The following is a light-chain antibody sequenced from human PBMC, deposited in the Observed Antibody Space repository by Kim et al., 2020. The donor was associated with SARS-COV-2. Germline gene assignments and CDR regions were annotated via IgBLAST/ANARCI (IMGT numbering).Light chain of an antibody. CDR2: GAS. J-gene: IGKJ4*01. Sequence: PGETAAISCRASQSISSALLAWYQQRPGQAPRLLMSGASIRATGIPDRFSGSGSGTDFTLTISRLETDDFAVYYCQQYGTTPLTFGGGTKVEIK. V-gene: IGKV3-20*01. CDR1: QSISSAL. CDR3: QQYGTTPLT.